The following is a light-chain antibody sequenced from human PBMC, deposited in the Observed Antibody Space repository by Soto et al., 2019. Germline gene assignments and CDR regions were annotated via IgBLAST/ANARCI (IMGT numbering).Light chain of an antibody. V-gene: IGKV4-1*01. Sequence: DIVMTQSPDSLAVSLGERATINCKSSQTILHDNNKNYLAWYQKKPGQPPKLLIYWASTRESGVPDRFSGSASGTDFVLTISSLQAEDVAIYYCQQYSSLPHTFGGGTKVEIK. CDR1: QTILHDNNKNY. CDR3: QQYSSLPHT. J-gene: IGKJ4*01. CDR2: WAS.